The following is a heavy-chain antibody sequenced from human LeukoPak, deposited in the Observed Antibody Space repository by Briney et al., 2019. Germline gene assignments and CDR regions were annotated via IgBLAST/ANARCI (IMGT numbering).Heavy chain of an antibody. V-gene: IGHV3-74*01. CDR1: GFTFITYG. D-gene: IGHD3-10*01. CDR2: INSDGSST. Sequence: GGSLRLSCAASGFTFITYGMHWVRQAPGKGLVWVSRINSDGSSTSYADSVKGRFTISRDNAKNTLYLQMNSLRAEDTAVYYCARGSGSPGLLWFGEQSQAAFDIWGQGTMVTVSS. CDR3: ARGSGSPGLLWFGEQSQAAFDI. J-gene: IGHJ3*02.